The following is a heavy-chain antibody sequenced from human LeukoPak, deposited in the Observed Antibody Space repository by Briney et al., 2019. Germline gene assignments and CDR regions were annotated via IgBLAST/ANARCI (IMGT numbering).Heavy chain of an antibody. Sequence: GGSLRLSCAASGFTFSSYGMHWVRQAPGKGLEWVAFIRYDGSNKYYADSVKGRFTISRDNSKNTLYLQMNSLRAEGTAVYFCARADRRWETFDIWGQGTMVTVSS. CDR2: IRYDGSNK. CDR3: ARADRRWETFDI. D-gene: IGHD1-26*01. V-gene: IGHV3-30*02. CDR1: GFTFSSYG. J-gene: IGHJ3*02.